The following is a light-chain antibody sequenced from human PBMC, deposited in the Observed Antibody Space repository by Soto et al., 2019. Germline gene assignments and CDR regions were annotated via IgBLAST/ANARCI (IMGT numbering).Light chain of an antibody. CDR3: QQSYNTPPT. J-gene: IGKJ2*01. V-gene: IGKV1-39*01. CDR1: QSINSY. CDR2: TAS. Sequence: DIQMTQSPSSLSASVGDRVTITCRASQSINSYLNWYQLKPGKAPSLLIYTASSLQSGVPSRFSGSGSGTDFTLTISSLQPEDFATYYCQQSYNTPPTFGQGTNLEIK.